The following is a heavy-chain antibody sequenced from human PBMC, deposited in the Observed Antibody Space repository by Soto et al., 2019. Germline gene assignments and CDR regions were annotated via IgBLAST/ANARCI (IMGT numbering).Heavy chain of an antibody. V-gene: IGHV4-39*01. CDR2: IYYSGST. CDR3: ARVGYQWPHYYFDY. CDR1: GGSISSSSYY. Sequence: SETLSLTCTVSGGSISSSSYYWGWIRQPPGKGLEWIGSIYYSGSTYYNPSLKSRVTISVDTSKNQFSLKLSSVTAADTAVYYWARVGYQWPHYYFDYWGQGTLVTVSS. J-gene: IGHJ4*02. D-gene: IGHD6-19*01.